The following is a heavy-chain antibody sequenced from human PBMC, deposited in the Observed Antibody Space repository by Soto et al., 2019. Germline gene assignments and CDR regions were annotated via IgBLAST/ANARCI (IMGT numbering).Heavy chain of an antibody. CDR1: GGTFSSYA. D-gene: IGHD2-2*01. V-gene: IGHV1-69*01. Sequence: QVQLVQSGAEVKKPGSSVKASCKASGGTFSSYAISWVRQAPGQGLEWMGGIIPIFGTANYAQKFQGRVTITADESTSTAYMELSSLRSEDTAVYYCASDACSTSCYYYYGMDVWGQGTTVTVSS. CDR2: IIPIFGTA. J-gene: IGHJ6*02. CDR3: ASDACSTSCYYYYGMDV.